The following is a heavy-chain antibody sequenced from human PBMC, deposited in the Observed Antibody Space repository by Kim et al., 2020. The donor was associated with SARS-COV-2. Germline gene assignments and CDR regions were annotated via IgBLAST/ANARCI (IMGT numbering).Heavy chain of an antibody. Sequence: ASVKVSCKNSGYTFTKYAMHWVRQAPGQRLEWMGWINTDIGNTKYSQNFQGRVSITRDISARTAYMELSSLTSADTSVYYFAPATATVEPGCYFYYW. D-gene: IGHD4-4*01. CDR1: GYTFTKYA. V-gene: IGHV1-3*04. J-gene: IGHJ4*03. CDR2: INTDIGNT. CDR3: APATATVEPGCYFYY.